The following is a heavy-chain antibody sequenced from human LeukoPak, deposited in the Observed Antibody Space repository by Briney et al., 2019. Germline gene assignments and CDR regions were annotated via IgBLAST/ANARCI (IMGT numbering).Heavy chain of an antibody. Sequence: SETLSLTCAVYGGSFSGYYWSWIRQPPGKGLEWIGEINHSGSTNYNPSLKSRVTISVDTSKNQFSLKLSSVTAADTAVHYCPRGPLKYYYGSGSDFDYWGQGTLVTVSS. CDR2: INHSGST. J-gene: IGHJ4*02. CDR3: PRGPLKYYYGSGSDFDY. V-gene: IGHV4-34*01. CDR1: GGSFSGYY. D-gene: IGHD3-10*01.